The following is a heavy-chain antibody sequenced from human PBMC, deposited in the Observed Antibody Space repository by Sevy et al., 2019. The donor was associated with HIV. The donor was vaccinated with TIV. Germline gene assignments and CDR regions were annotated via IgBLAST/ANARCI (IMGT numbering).Heavy chain of an antibody. V-gene: IGHV3-23*01. J-gene: IGHJ4*02. CDR1: GFTFSSYA. D-gene: IGHD7-27*01. CDR3: AKAPFVGNWGHFDY. CDR2: ISGSGGST. Sequence: GGSLRLSCAASGFTFSSYAMNWVRQAPGRGLEWVSGISGSGGSTYYTDSMRGRFTITRDNSKNTLFLQMNNLRAEDTAVYYCAKAPFVGNWGHFDYWGRGTLVTVSS.